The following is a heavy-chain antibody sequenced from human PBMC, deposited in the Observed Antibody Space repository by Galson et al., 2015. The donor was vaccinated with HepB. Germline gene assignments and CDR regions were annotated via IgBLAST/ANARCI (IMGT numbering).Heavy chain of an antibody. D-gene: IGHD1/OR15-1a*01. CDR2: ISYDGTEK. V-gene: IGHV3-30*03. J-gene: IGHJ4*02. CDR1: GFTFSNYG. Sequence: SLRLSCAVSGFTFSNYGLHWVRQAPGKGLEWVAHISYDGTEKKYADSGKGRFTVSRDNSKNTLYLHLNNLRVEDTAVYYCAREENWNTCLYWGQGTLVTVSS. CDR3: AREENWNTCLY.